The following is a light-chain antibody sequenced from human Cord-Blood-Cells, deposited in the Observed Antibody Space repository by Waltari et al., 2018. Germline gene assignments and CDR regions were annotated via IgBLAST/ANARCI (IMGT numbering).Light chain of an antibody. V-gene: IGKV3-15*01. J-gene: IGKJ1*01. CDR2: GAP. Sequence: EIVLTQSPATLSVSPGERATFSCRASQSVSSNLAWYQQKPGQAPRLLIYGAPTRATGIPARCGGRCAGTDFTLTISSLQSEDFAVYYCQQYNNWPTFGQGTKVEIK. CDR3: QQYNNWPT. CDR1: QSVSSN.